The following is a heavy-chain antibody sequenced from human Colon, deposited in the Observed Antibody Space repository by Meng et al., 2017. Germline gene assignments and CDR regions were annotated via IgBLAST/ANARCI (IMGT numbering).Heavy chain of an antibody. J-gene: IGHJ4*02. Sequence: QITLKETGPALVKPTQTVTLTCTFSGFSLTTSGVIVAWIRQPPGEPLEWLALIYCDDDKRYSPSLKNRLAITKDTSKNQVVLTMTNMAPMDTGTYYCAHSPQGYFDYWGPGTLLTVSS. CDR1: GFSLTTSGVI. V-gene: IGHV2-5*02. CDR2: IYCDDDK. CDR3: AHSPQGYFDY.